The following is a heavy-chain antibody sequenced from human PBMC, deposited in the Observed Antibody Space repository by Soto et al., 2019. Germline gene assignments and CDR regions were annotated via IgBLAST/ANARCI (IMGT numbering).Heavy chain of an antibody. V-gene: IGHV3-48*02. J-gene: IGHJ6*02. CDR1: GFTFSSYS. D-gene: IGHD1-26*01. CDR3: ARDDVSGSYPYYSYAMDV. Sequence: GSLRLSCAASGFTFSSYSMNWVRQAPGKGLEWVSYIVSSSRTIYYADSVKGRFTISRDNAKTSLYLQMDSLRDEDTAVYYCARDDVSGSYPYYSYAMDVWGQGTTVTVSS. CDR2: IVSSSRTI.